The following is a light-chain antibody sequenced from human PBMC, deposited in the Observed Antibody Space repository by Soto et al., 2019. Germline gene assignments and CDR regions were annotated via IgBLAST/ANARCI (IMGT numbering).Light chain of an antibody. CDR1: QDISTH. CDR2: AAS. CDR3: QQVKAFLPLT. Sequence: IPLTQSPSSLSASVGDSVTITCRASQDISTHIAWYQQKPGTAPKVLIYAASTLEGGVPSRFSGSGSGTDFTLTISSLQPEDFGTYYCQQVKAFLPLTFGGGTKVEIK. V-gene: IGKV1-9*01. J-gene: IGKJ4*01.